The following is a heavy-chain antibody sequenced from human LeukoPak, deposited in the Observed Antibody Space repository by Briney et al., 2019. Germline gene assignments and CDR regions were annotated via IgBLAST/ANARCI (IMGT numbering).Heavy chain of an antibody. J-gene: IGHJ6*02. V-gene: IGHV3-30*18. CDR1: GFTFSSYG. D-gene: IGHD2-2*01. CDR2: ISYDGSNK. Sequence: TGRSLRLSCAASGFTFSSYGMHWVRQAPGKGLEWVAVISYDGSNKYYADSVKGRFTISRDNSKNTLYLQMNSLRAEDTAVYYCAKEFAAADYYYYGMDAWGQGTTVTVSS. CDR3: AKEFAAADYYYYGMDA.